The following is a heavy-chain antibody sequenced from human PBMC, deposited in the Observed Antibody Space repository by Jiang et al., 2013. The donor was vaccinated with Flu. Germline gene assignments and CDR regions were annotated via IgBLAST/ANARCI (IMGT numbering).Heavy chain of an antibody. V-gene: IGHV4-39*01. Sequence: SLTCTVSGGSISSSSYYWGWIRQPPGKGLEWIGSIYYSGSTYYNPSLKSRVTISVDTSKNQFSLKLSSVTAADTAVYYCARLNNYALDYWGQGTLVTVSS. CDR2: IYYSGST. J-gene: IGHJ4*02. CDR3: ARLNNYALDY. CDR1: GGSISSSSYY. D-gene: IGHD1/OR15-1a*01.